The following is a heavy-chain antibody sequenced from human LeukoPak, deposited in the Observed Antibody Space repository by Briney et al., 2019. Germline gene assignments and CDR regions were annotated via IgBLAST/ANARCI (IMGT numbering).Heavy chain of an antibody. CDR2: INPNSGDT. D-gene: IGHD6-13*01. J-gene: IGHJ3*01. V-gene: IGHV1-2*06. CDR1: EYTFTGYY. CDR3: VREVIGSSWHTGAIDV. Sequence: RASVKVSCKASEYTFTGYYMHWVRQAPGQGLEWMGRINPNSGDTNYAQKFQGRVTMTRDTSISTAYMDLSRLRSDDTALYYCVREVIGSSWHTGAIDVWGQGTMVTVS.